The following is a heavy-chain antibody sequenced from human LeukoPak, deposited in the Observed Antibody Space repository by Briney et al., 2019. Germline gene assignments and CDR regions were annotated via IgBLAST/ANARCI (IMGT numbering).Heavy chain of an antibody. V-gene: IGHV3-7*01. D-gene: IGHD1-26*01. CDR2: IKEDGTIK. CDR1: GFTFSRYW. J-gene: IGHJ4*02. CDR3: AIMGSYDFDY. Sequence: GVSLRLSCAASGFTFSRYWMTWVRQSPGKGLEWVANIKEDGTIKYYVDSVKGRLTIFRDNAKSSVFLQVNSLRAEDTAVYYCAIMGSYDFDYWGQGTLVTVSS.